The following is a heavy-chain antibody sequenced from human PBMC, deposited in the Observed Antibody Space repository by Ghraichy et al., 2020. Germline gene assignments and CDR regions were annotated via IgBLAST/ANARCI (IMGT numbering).Heavy chain of an antibody. J-gene: IGHJ6*02. CDR3: GRVSGTYSVHYGMDV. Sequence: SVKVSCKASGGTLSNYAINWVRQAPGQGLEWMGGIIPIFGTPYYAEEFQGRVTITADKSTGTAYMELSSLSSEDTAVYYCGRVSGTYSVHYGMDVWGRGTTVTVSS. V-gene: IGHV1-69*06. CDR2: IIPIFGTP. CDR1: GGTLSNYA. D-gene: IGHD1-26*01.